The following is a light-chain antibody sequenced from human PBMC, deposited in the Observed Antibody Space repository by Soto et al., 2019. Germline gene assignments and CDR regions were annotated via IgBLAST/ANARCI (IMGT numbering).Light chain of an antibody. CDR1: QTVSSNY. J-gene: IGKJ1*01. CDR3: QQHGSSGT. V-gene: IGKV3-20*01. CDR2: GAS. Sequence: EIVLTQSPGTLSLSPGETATLSCRASQTVSSNYLAWCQQRPGQAPRLLIYGASTRAAGIPDRFSGSGSGTDFTLTITRLEPEDSAVYFCQQHGSSGTFGQGTKVDI.